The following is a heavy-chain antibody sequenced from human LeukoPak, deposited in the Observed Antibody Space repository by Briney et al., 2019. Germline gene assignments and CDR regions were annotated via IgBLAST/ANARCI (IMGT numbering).Heavy chain of an antibody. CDR3: AKDSYGGSGSYYLYSFDM. J-gene: IGHJ3*02. CDR1: GFIFNEYA. D-gene: IGHD3-10*01. CDR2: ISWNSGNI. Sequence: GGSLRLSCAASGFIFNEYAMHWVRQAPGKGLEWVSGISWNSGNIGYADSVKGRFTISRDNAKNSLYLQMSSLRVEDTAFYYCAKDSYGGSGSYYLYSFDMWGQGTMVTVSS. V-gene: IGHV3-9*01.